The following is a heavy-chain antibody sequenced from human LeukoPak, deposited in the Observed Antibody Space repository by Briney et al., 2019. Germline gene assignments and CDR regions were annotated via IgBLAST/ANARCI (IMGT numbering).Heavy chain of an antibody. CDR2: IYTSGST. CDR3: ASQYSGSYGAGY. J-gene: IGHJ4*02. D-gene: IGHD1-26*01. CDR1: GGSISSGSYY. Sequence: SETLSLTCTVSGGSISSGSYYWSWIRQPAGKGLEWIGRIYTSGSTNYNPSLKSRATISVDTSKNQFSLKLSSVTAADTAVYYCASQYSGSYGAGYWGQGTLVTVSS. V-gene: IGHV4-61*02.